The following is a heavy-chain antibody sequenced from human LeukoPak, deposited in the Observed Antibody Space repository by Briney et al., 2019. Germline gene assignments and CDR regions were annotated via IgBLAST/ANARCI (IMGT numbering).Heavy chain of an antibody. CDR3: ARDLHTTGDY. Sequence: PTGGSLSLSCAASGFTFSSYGMHWVRQAPGKGLEWVAVISYDGSNKYYEDSVKGRFTISRDNSKNTLYLQMNSLRADDTAVYYCARDLHTTGDYWGQGTLVTVSS. V-gene: IGHV3-30*03. D-gene: IGHD1-1*01. J-gene: IGHJ4*02. CDR2: ISYDGSNK. CDR1: GFTFSSYG.